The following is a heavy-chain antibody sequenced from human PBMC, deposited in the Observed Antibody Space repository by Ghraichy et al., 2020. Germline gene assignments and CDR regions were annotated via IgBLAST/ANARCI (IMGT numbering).Heavy chain of an antibody. V-gene: IGHV1-18*01. CDR2: INTYYGNV. J-gene: IGHJ5*02. Sequence: ASVKVSCKASGYSFVNYGISWVRQAPGQGLEWMGWINTYYGNVKYAQNFQARLTMTTDTSTSTAYMELSSLESDDTAVYYCARDLDLVMDCSGPCGQGTLVTVSS. CDR3: ARDLDLVMDCSGP. D-gene: IGHD2-15*01. CDR1: GYSFVNYG.